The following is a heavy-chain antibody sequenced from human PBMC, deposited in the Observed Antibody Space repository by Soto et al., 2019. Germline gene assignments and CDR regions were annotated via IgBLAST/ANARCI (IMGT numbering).Heavy chain of an antibody. CDR1: GGSISSYY. J-gene: IGHJ3*02. CDR3: ASVRVFGESAFDS. V-gene: IGHV4-59*01. D-gene: IGHD3-16*01. Sequence: QLQLQESGPGLVKPSETLSLTCTVSGGSISSYYWNWIRQPPGKGLEWIAYIYHSGATNYSPSLRRRATISVDTSKNQFSLKLSSVTAADTAVYYCASVRVFGESAFDSWGQGTMVSVSS. CDR2: IYHSGAT.